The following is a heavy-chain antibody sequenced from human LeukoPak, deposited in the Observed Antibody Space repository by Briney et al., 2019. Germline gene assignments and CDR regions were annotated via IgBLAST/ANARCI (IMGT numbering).Heavy chain of an antibody. CDR2: IKRKNDGGAT. Sequence: GGSLRLSCAASGFTFSSCAMTWVRQAPGKGLEWVGRIKRKNDGGATDYATPVKGRFTISRDDSINTLYLQMNSLKTEDTAVYYCSSSGSRWDYFDYWGQGALVTVSS. J-gene: IGHJ4*02. D-gene: IGHD6-13*01. V-gene: IGHV3-15*01. CDR3: SSSGSRWDYFDY. CDR1: GFTFSSCA.